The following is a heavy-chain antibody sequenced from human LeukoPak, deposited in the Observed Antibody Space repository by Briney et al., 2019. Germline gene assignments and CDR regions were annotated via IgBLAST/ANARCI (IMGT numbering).Heavy chain of an antibody. CDR2: IYYSGST. J-gene: IGHJ3*02. CDR1: GGSISRYY. CDR3: ARDSSGYYDQIFDI. D-gene: IGHD3-22*01. V-gene: IGHV4-59*01. Sequence: PSETLSLTCTVSGGSISRYYWSWIRQPPGKGLEWIGYIYYSGSTNYNPSLKSRVTISVDTSKNQFSLKLSSVTAADTAVYYCARDSSGYYDQIFDIWGQGTMVTVSS.